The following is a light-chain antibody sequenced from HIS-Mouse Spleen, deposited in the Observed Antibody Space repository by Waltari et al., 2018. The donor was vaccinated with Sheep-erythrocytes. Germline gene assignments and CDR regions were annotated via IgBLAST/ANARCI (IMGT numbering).Light chain of an antibody. Sequence: DIQMTQSPSTLSASVGDSVTFPCRASQSISSWSAWYQQKPGKAPKLLIYKASSLESGVPSRFSGSGSGTEFTLTISSLQPDDFATYYCQQYNSYPLTFGGGTKVEIK. CDR2: KAS. J-gene: IGKJ4*01. CDR1: QSISSW. V-gene: IGKV1-5*03. CDR3: QQYNSYPLT.